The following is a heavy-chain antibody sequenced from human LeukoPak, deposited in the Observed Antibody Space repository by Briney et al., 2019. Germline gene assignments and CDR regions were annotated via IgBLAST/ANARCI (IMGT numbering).Heavy chain of an antibody. J-gene: IGHJ4*02. D-gene: IGHD6-13*01. V-gene: IGHV3-23*01. CDR3: AKTGTPWYYFDY. CDR2: ISGSGGST. Sequence: GSLRLSCAGSGFTFSSDGMNWVRQAPGKGLEWVSAISGSGGSTYYADSVKGRFTISRDNSKNTLYLQMNSLRAEDTAVYYCAKTGTPWYYFDYWGQGTLVTVSS. CDR1: GFTFSSDG.